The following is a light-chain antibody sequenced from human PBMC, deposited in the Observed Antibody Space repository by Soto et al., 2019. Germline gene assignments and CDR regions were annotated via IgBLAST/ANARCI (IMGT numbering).Light chain of an antibody. Sequence: DIQMTQSPSSLSASLGDRVTITCRASQSISTYLNWYQQKPGKAPKLLIYAASNLQSGVPSQFSGSGSGTDFTLTISSLQPEDFASYYCQQPYSTPRTFGQGTKVEIK. CDR3: QQPYSTPRT. CDR1: QSISTY. V-gene: IGKV1-39*01. J-gene: IGKJ1*01. CDR2: AAS.